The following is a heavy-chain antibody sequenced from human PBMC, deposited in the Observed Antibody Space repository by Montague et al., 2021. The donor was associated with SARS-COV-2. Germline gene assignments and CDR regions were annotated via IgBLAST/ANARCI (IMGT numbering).Heavy chain of an antibody. CDR1: GASMSGYH. CDR2: IHSNGDT. J-gene: IGHJ4*01. CDR3: ARGSEYYYHPFDY. V-gene: IGHV4-4*07. Sequence: SETLSLTYTVSGASMSGYHWSWIRQPAGKALELIGSIHSNGDTTYNPSXKSRLTMSVDTSERQFSLKMTAVSAADTAIYYCARGSEYYYHPFDYWGHGNLVTVSS. D-gene: IGHD2/OR15-2a*01.